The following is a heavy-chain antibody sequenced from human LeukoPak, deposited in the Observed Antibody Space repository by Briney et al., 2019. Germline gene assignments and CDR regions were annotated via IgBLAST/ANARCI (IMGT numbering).Heavy chain of an antibody. J-gene: IGHJ6*02. CDR1: GFTFSSYA. CDR2: ISYDGSNK. CDR3: ARDQTYYDFWSGYFSATQRGMDV. Sequence: GGSLRLSCAASGFTFSSYAMHWVRQAPGKGLEWVAVISYDGSNKYYADSVKGRFTISRDNSKNTLYLQMNSLRAEDTAVYYCARDQTYYDFWSGYFSATQRGMDVWGQGTTVTVSS. V-gene: IGHV3-30-3*01. D-gene: IGHD3-3*01.